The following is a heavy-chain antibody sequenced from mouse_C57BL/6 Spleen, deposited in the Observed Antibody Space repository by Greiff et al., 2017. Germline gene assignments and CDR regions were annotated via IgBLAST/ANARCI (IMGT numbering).Heavy chain of an antibody. CDR3: ARCPSSYYGSSPFDY. Sequence: QVQLQQPGAELVRPGTSVTLSCKASGYTFTSYWMHWVKQRPGQGLEWIGVIDPSDSYTNYNQKFKGKATLTVDTSSSTAYMQLSSLTSEDSAVYYCARCPSSYYGSSPFDYWGQGTTLTVSS. D-gene: IGHD1-1*01. CDR1: GYTFTSYW. V-gene: IGHV1-59*01. J-gene: IGHJ2*01. CDR2: IDPSDSYT.